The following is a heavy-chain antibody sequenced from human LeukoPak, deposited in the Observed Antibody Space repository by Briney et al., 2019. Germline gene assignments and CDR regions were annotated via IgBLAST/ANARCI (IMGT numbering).Heavy chain of an antibody. CDR1: GFTFSNAW. J-gene: IGHJ4*02. CDR3: AKVVCSSTSCLIDY. D-gene: IGHD2-2*01. CDR2: IKSKTDGGTT. V-gene: IGHV3-15*01. Sequence: PGGSLRLSCAASGFTFSNAWMSWVRQAPGKGLEWVGRIKSKTDGGTTDYAAPVKGRFTISRDDSKNTLYLQMNSLRAEDTAVYYCAKVVCSSTSCLIDYWGQGTLVTVSS.